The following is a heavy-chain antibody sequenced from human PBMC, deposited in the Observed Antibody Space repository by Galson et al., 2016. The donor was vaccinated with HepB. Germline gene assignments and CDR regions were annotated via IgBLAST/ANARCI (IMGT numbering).Heavy chain of an antibody. CDR1: GGTFSSYA. CDR2: IIPIFGAR. J-gene: IGHJ4*02. D-gene: IGHD2-2*01. V-gene: IGHV1-69*13. Sequence: SVKVSCKASGGTFSSYAISWVRQAPGQGLEWMGGIIPIFGARNHAQKFQGRVTITADESTSTAYMELSSLRSDDTAVYYCARTYCSSTTCYGFRFDYWGQGTLVTVSS. CDR3: ARTYCSSTTCYGFRFDY.